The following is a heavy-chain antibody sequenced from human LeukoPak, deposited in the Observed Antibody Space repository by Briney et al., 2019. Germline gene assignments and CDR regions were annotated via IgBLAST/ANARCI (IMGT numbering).Heavy chain of an antibody. CDR2: MHHSGSF. CDR1: DYSISSDNY. V-gene: IGHV4-38-2*01. J-gene: IGHJ3*02. Sequence: SETLSLTCAVSDYSISSDNYWSWIRQAPGKGLEWIGSMHHSGSFYYNPSLWSRVTISLDTSKNHFSLRLSSVTAADTALYYCAGHSRVIVGTTCAFDIWGQGTKVTVSS. CDR3: AGHSRVIVGTTCAFDI. D-gene: IGHD1-26*01.